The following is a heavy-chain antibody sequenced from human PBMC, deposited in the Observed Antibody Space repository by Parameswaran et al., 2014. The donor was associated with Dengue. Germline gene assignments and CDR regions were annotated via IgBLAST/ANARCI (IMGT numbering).Heavy chain of an antibody. V-gene: IGHV5-51*01. Sequence: VRQMPGKGLEWMGIIYPGDSDTRYSPSFQGQVTISADKSISTAYLQWSSLKASDTAMYYCARRAGNNPLRSGHIAALAKGGSWFDPWGPGNPGHRLL. CDR3: ARRAGNNPLRSGHIAALAKGGSWFDP. D-gene: IGHD6-13*01. J-gene: IGHJ5*02. CDR2: IYPGDSDT.